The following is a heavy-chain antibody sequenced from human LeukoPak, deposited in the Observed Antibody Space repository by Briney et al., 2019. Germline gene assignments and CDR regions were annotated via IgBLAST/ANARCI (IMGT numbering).Heavy chain of an antibody. V-gene: IGHV4-39*07. CDR2: FYYSGIT. CDR1: GGSISSSSYY. CDR3: ASFIARGWFNV. Sequence: SETLSLTCTVSGGSISSSSYYWGWIRQPPGKGLDWIGSFYYSGITYYKPSLKSRVTISKDTSKNQFSLNLNSVTAADTAVYYCASFIARGWFNVWGQGTLVTVSS. D-gene: IGHD2-21*01. J-gene: IGHJ5*02.